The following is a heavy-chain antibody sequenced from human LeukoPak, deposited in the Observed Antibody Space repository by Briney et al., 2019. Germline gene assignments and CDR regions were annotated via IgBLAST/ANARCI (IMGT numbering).Heavy chain of an antibody. CDR1: GFTFSSYA. J-gene: IGHJ4*02. CDR2: ISYDGSNK. Sequence: GGSLRLSCAASGFTFSSYATHWVRQAPGKGLEWVALISYDGSNKYYTDFVKGRFTISRDNSKNTLFLQMNSLRADDTALYYCARGDVETARRFHCWGQGTLVTVSS. D-gene: IGHD5-18*01. CDR3: ARGDVETARRFHC. V-gene: IGHV3-30-3*01.